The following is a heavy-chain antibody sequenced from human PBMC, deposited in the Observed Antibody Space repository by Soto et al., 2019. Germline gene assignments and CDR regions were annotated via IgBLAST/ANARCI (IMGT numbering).Heavy chain of an antibody. D-gene: IGHD6-19*01. V-gene: IGHV3-74*01. CDR3: VRVKGTSGWGAFDD. J-gene: IGHJ4*02. Sequence: EVQLVESGGGLVQPGGSLRLSCTASGFTFSGFWMHWVRQAPGKGLVWVSRINGDGSVTNYADSVKGRFTISRDNAKNTRYLQMNSLRVGDTAVCYCVRVKGTSGWGAFDDWGQGTLVTVSS. CDR1: GFTFSGFW. CDR2: INGDGSVT.